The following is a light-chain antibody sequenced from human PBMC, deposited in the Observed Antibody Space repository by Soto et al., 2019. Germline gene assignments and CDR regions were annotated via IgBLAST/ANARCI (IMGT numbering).Light chain of an antibody. Sequence: QSALTQPASVSGSPGQSITISCTGTNSDVGSYNLVSWYQQHPGKAPKVMIYEVSKRPSGVPNRFSGSKSGNTASLTISGLQAEDEADYYCCSYAGRSTHVFGTGTKVTVL. CDR1: NSDVGSYNL. CDR3: CSYAGRSTHV. V-gene: IGLV2-23*02. CDR2: EVS. J-gene: IGLJ1*01.